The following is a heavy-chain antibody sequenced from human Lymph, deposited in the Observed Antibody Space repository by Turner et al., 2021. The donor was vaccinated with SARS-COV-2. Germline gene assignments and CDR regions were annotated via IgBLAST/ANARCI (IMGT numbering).Heavy chain of an antibody. CDR1: GFTFSTYA. J-gene: IGHJ6*02. D-gene: IGHD3-10*01. CDR2: ISYDGSNK. Sequence: QVKLVESGGGVVQPGRSLRLSCAASGFTFSTYAIHWVRQAAGKGLEWVAVISYDGSNKYYADSVKGRFTISRDNSKNTLYLQMNSLRAEDTAVYYCARYGSGGYFYYGLDVWGQGTTVTVSS. CDR3: ARYGSGGYFYYGLDV. V-gene: IGHV3-30*04.